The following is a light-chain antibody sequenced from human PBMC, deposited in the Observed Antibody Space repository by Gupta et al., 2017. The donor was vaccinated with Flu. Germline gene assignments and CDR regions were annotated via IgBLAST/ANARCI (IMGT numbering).Light chain of an antibody. CDR1: QSISYF. J-gene: IGKJ2*01. CDR3: QQTYRTPPYT. V-gene: IGKV1-39*01. Sequence: DIQMTQSPSSLSASVGDRVTITCRASQSISYFLNWYQQKPGKAPKLLIYAASKLQSGVPSRFSDSGSGTDFTLTISSLQPEDFAAYYCQQTYRTPPYTFGQGTKLEIK. CDR2: AAS.